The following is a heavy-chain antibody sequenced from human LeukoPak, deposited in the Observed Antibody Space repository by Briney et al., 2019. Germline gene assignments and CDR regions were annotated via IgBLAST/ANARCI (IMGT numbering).Heavy chain of an antibody. Sequence: GGSLRFSCAASGFTLSGYSMNWVRQAPGMGLEWVSYISSSALTTYYADSVKGRFTISRDDAKNSLFLQMNSLRVEDTAVYYCARDLYGSGTYDAFDMWGQGTMVTVSS. D-gene: IGHD3-10*01. J-gene: IGHJ3*02. CDR3: ARDLYGSGTYDAFDM. CDR2: ISSSALTT. V-gene: IGHV3-48*04. CDR1: GFTLSGYS.